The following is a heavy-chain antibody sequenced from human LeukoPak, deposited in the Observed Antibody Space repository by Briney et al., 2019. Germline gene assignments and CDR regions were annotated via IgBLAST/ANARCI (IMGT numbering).Heavy chain of an antibody. Sequence: GRSLRLSCAASGFTFSSYAVHWVRQAPGKELEWVAVISYDGGNKYYADSVKGRFTISRDNSKSTLYLQMNSLRAEDTAVYYCAREGDDSSGYYLDYWGQGTLVTVSS. CDR3: AREGDDSSGYYLDY. D-gene: IGHD3-22*01. CDR1: GFTFSSYA. V-gene: IGHV3-30*01. J-gene: IGHJ4*02. CDR2: ISYDGGNK.